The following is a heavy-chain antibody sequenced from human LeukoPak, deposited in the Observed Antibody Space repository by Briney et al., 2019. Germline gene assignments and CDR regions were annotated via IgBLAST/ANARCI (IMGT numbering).Heavy chain of an antibody. CDR1: GGSISSYY. CDR3: ARLGWYYDILTGSDDAFDI. D-gene: IGHD3-9*01. V-gene: IGHV4-59*08. Sequence: SETLSLTCTVSGGSISSYYWSWIRQPPGKGLEWIGYIYYSGSTNYNPSLKSRVTISVDTSKNQFSLKLSSVTAADTAVYYCARLGWYYDILTGSDDAFDIWGQGTMVTVSS. CDR2: IYYSGST. J-gene: IGHJ3*02.